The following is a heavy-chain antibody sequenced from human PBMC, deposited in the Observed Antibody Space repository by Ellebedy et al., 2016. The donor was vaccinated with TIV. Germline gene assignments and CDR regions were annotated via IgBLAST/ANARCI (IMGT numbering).Heavy chain of an antibody. J-gene: IGHJ6*02. CDR3: ARLPSVRGIQHHYYYGMDV. V-gene: IGHV5-51*06. D-gene: IGHD5-18*01. Sequence: GGSLRLSXKGSGYSFTSYWIGWVRQMPGKGLEWMGIIYPGGSDTRYSPSFQGQVTISADKSISTAYLQWSSLKASDTAMYYCARLPSVRGIQHHYYYGMDVWGQGTAVTVSS. CDR1: GYSFTSYW. CDR2: IYPGGSDT.